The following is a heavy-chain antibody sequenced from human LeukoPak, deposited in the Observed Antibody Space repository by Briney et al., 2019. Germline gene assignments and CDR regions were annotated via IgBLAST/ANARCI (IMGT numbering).Heavy chain of an antibody. CDR3: AGGIAAADT. V-gene: IGHV3-74*01. CDR2: INSDGSSR. D-gene: IGHD6-13*01. CDR1: GFTFSSYW. J-gene: IGHJ4*02. Sequence: GGSLRLSCAASGFTFSSYWMHWVRQAPGKGLVWVSRINSDGSSRSYADSVKGRLTISRDKAKNTLYLQMNSLRAEDTAVYYCAGGIAAADTWGQGTLVTVSS.